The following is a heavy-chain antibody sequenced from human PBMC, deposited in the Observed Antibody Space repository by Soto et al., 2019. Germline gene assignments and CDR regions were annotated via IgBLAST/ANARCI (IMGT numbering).Heavy chain of an antibody. CDR2: IYWDDDK. Sequence: QITLKESGPTLVKPTQTLTLTCTFSGFSLSTTGVGVGWIRQPPGKALEWLALIYWDDDKRYNPSLNSRLTITKETSKNQVFLAMTNMDPVDTATYYCVQSRCGGDCLQSYSSHSYYGLDVWGHGTTVTVSS. CDR1: GFSLSTTGVG. V-gene: IGHV2-5*02. D-gene: IGHD2-21*02. J-gene: IGHJ6*02. CDR3: VQSRCGGDCLQSYSSHSYYGLDV.